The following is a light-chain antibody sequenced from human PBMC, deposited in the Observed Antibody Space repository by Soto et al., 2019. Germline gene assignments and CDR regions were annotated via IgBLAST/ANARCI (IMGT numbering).Light chain of an antibody. CDR2: GSF. CDR3: QQYGSLIT. Sequence: EIVLTQSPGPLSLSPGESATLSCRASQSLSSSYLAWYQQKSGQAPRLLIYGSFSRATGIPDRFSGSGSGTDFTLTISRLEPEDFAVYYCQQYGSLITFGQGTRLEIK. CDR1: QSLSSSY. J-gene: IGKJ5*01. V-gene: IGKV3-20*01.